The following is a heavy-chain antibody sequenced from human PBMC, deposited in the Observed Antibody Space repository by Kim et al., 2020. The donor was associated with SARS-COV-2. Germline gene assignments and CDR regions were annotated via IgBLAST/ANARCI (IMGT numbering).Heavy chain of an antibody. CDR2: IKSKTDGGTT. D-gene: IGHD1-26*01. J-gene: IGHJ3*02. Sequence: GGSLRLSCAASGFTFSNAWMSWVRQAPGKGLEWVGRIKSKTDGGTTDYAAPVKGRFTISRDDSKNTLYLQMNSLKTEDTAVYYCTTESDSGSYYGVDAFDIWGQGTMVTVSS. CDR1: GFTFSNAW. V-gene: IGHV3-15*01. CDR3: TTESDSGSYYGVDAFDI.